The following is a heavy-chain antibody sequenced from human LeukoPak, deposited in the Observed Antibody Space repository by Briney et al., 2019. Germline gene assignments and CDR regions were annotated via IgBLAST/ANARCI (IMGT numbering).Heavy chain of an antibody. V-gene: IGHV3-7*01. CDR1: GFTFSSYA. D-gene: IGHD5-12*01. Sequence: GGSLRLSCAASGFTFSSYAMSWVRQAPGKGLEWVANIKQDGSEKYYVDSVKGRFTISRDNAKSSLYLQMNSLRAEDTAVYYCARWRYSGYVHYWGQGTLVTVSS. CDR3: ARWRYSGYVHY. CDR2: IKQDGSEK. J-gene: IGHJ4*02.